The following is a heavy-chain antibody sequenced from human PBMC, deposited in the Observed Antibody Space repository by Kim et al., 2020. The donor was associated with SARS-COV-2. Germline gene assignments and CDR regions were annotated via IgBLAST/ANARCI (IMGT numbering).Heavy chain of an antibody. D-gene: IGHD2-21*01. V-gene: IGHV1-24*01. J-gene: IGHJ5*02. Sequence: YEQKCQGRVTMTADTSTDTAYMELSSLRSEDTAVYYCATGSLWSGYWFDPWGQGTLVTVSS. CDR3: ATGSLWSGYWFDP.